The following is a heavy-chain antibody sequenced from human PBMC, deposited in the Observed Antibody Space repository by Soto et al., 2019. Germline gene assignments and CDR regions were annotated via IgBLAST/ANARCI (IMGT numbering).Heavy chain of an antibody. J-gene: IGHJ6*02. V-gene: IGHV4-31*03. D-gene: IGHD4-4*01. CDR3: GRDAVTKRDFYYYGMDV. CDR1: GGSIKNSGYY. CDR2: ISYSGST. Sequence: SETLSLTCTFSGGSIKNSGYYLSWIRQHPEKGLEWIGYISYSGSTDYAPSLKSRVTMSVDTSKNQLFLNLTSVTAADTAVYYCGRDAVTKRDFYYYGMDVWGRGTTVTVSS.